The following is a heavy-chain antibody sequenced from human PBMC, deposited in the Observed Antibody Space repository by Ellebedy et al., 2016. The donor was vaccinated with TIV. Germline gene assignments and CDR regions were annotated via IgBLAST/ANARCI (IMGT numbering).Heavy chain of an antibody. Sequence: ASVKVSXKASAYTFTTFALHWVRQAPGQRLEWMGWINPGNGNAKSSQKFQGRLTITRDTSVSVAYMELSSLRAEDTAVYYCARGFGMVRGVTGMDVWGQGTTVTVSS. J-gene: IGHJ6*02. V-gene: IGHV1-3*01. CDR3: ARGFGMVRGVTGMDV. D-gene: IGHD3-10*01. CDR2: INPGNGNA. CDR1: AYTFTTFA.